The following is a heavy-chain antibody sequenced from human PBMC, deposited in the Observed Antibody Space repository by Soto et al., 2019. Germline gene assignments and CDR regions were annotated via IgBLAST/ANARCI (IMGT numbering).Heavy chain of an antibody. CDR2: IYSGGST. Sequence: GGSLRLSCAASGFTVSSNYMSWVRQAPGKGLEWVSVIYSGGSTYYADSVKGRFTISRDNSKNTLYLQMNSLRAEDTAVYYCARDIRYCTHGACYTKNYRGPGTLVTGSS. V-gene: IGHV3-66*01. J-gene: IGHJ4*02. D-gene: IGHD2-8*01. CDR1: GFTVSSNY. CDR3: ARDIRYCTHGACYTKNY.